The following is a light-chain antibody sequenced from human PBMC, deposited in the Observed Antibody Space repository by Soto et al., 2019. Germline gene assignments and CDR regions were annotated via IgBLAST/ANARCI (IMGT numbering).Light chain of an antibody. Sequence: DIQMTQSPSTLSGSVGDRVTITCRASQTISSWLAWYQQKPGKAPKLLIYKASTLKSGVPSRFSGSGSGTEFTLTFRSLQPDDFATYYCQHYNSYSEAFGQGTEVELK. CDR3: QHYNSYSEA. CDR2: KAS. J-gene: IGKJ1*01. V-gene: IGKV1-5*03. CDR1: QTISSW.